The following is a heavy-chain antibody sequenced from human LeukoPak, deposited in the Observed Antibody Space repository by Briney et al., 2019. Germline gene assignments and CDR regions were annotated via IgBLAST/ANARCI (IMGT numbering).Heavy chain of an antibody. CDR2: IYYSGST. J-gene: IGHJ4*02. CDR3: ARQDYYDSSGLDY. CDR1: GGSISSYY. D-gene: IGHD3-22*01. Sequence: PSETLSLTCTVSGGSISSYYCSWIRQPPGKGLEWIGYIYYSGSTNYNPSLKSRVTISVDTSKNQFSLKLSSVTAADTAVYYCARQDYYDSSGLDYWGQGTLVTVSS. V-gene: IGHV4-59*08.